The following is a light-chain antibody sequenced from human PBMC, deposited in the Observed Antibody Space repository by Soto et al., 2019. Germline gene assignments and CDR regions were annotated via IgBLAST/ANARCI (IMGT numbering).Light chain of an antibody. J-gene: IGLJ1*01. Sequence: QSALTQPASVSGSPGQSITISCTGTSSDVGGYNSVSWYQQYPGKAPKLMIHDVSNRPSGVSNRVSGSKSGNTASLSISGLQAEDEADYYCSSYTSSSSYVFGSGTKRTVL. CDR2: DVS. CDR3: SSYTSSSSYV. CDR1: SSDVGGYNS. V-gene: IGLV2-14*01.